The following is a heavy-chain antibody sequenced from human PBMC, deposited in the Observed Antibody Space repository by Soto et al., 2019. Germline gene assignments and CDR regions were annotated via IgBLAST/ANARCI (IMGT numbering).Heavy chain of an antibody. D-gene: IGHD6-13*01. CDR1: GFTFSSYS. Sequence: GGSLRLSCAASGFTFSSYSMNWVRQAPGKGLEWVSSISGSGSYMYYADSVKGRFTISRDNAKNSLFLQMNSLRAEDTAVYYCAREAIAAYYYYMDVWGKGTTVTVSS. V-gene: IGHV3-21*01. CDR2: ISGSGSYM. J-gene: IGHJ6*03. CDR3: AREAIAAYYYYMDV.